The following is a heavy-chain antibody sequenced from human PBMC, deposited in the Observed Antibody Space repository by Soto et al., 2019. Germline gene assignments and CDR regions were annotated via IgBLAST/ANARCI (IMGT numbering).Heavy chain of an antibody. CDR3: AGGITVAGPSRDGFDI. CDR2: IYHSGST. D-gene: IGHD6-19*01. Sequence: QVQLQESGPGLVKPSGTLSLTCAVSSGSISSSNWWSWVRQPPGKGLEWIGEIYHSGSTNYNPSLKSRVTISVDKSTNQFSLKLSSVTAVDTAVYYCAGGITVAGPSRDGFDIWGQGTMVTVSS. J-gene: IGHJ3*02. CDR1: SGSISSSNW. V-gene: IGHV4-4*02.